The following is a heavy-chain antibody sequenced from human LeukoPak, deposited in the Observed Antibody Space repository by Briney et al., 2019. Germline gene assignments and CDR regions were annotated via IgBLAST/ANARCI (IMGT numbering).Heavy chain of an antibody. Sequence: PGGSLRLSCAASGFTFSKYGMSWVRQAPGKGLQWVSGISGSGGTMYYADSVKGRFTISRDNSKNTLYLQMNSLRAEDTAVYYCAKDQNDFWSGYQSGYGYWGQGTLVTVSS. J-gene: IGHJ4*02. D-gene: IGHD3-3*01. CDR2: ISGSGGTM. V-gene: IGHV3-23*01. CDR3: AKDQNDFWSGYQSGYGY. CDR1: GFTFSKYG.